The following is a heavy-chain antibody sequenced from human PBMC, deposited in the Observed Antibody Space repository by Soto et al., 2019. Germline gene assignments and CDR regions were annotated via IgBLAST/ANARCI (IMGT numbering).Heavy chain of an antibody. CDR2: VYSGGST. J-gene: IGHJ5*02. Sequence: GGSLRLSCAASGFTVSSNYMSWVRQAPGKGLEWVSVVYSGGSTYYADSVKGRFTISRDNSKNTLYLQMNSLRAEDTAVYYCARIYDSSGYYYGNNWFDPWGQGTLVTVSS. CDR3: ARIYDSSGYYYGNNWFDP. CDR1: GFTVSSNY. D-gene: IGHD3-22*01. V-gene: IGHV3-53*01.